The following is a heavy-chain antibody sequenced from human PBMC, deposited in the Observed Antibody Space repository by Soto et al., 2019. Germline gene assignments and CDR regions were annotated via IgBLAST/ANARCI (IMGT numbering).Heavy chain of an antibody. Sequence: QVQLVQSGDEVKKTGASVKVSCRASGYTLTNYGISWVRQAPGQGHFWMGWISGHNGNTHNAQNVQGRLTQTRDTSTNTAYMELMSLKIDDTATYYCVRDWQLSPWGQRNLVTVSS. V-gene: IGHV1-18*01. CDR3: VRDWQLSP. J-gene: IGHJ5*02. D-gene: IGHD1-1*01. CDR1: GYTLTNYG. CDR2: ISGHNGNT.